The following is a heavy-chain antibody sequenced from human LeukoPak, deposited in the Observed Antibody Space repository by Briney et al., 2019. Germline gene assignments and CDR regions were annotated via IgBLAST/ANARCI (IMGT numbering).Heavy chain of an antibody. CDR1: GFTFSSYA. D-gene: IGHD5-24*01. CDR3: AKDSRYERWLQFPKWFDP. J-gene: IGHJ5*02. Sequence: QTGGSLRLSCAASGFTFSSYAMSCVRQAPGKGREWVSAISGSGGITYYADSVKGRFTISRQNPKTTLYLEIKSLRTRDTAVYYCAKDSRYERWLQFPKWFDPWGQGPLVTVSS. V-gene: IGHV3-23*01. CDR2: ISGSGGIT.